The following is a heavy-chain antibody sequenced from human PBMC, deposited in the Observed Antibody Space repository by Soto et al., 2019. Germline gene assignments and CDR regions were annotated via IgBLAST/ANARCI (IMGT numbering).Heavy chain of an antibody. Sequence: ASVKVSCKASGYTFTSYAMHWVRQAPGQRLEWMGWINAGNGNTKYSQKFQGRVTITRDTSASTAYMELSSLRSEDTAVYYCARARSSGWYNWFDPWGQGTLVTVSS. J-gene: IGHJ5*02. D-gene: IGHD6-19*01. V-gene: IGHV1-3*01. CDR2: INAGNGNT. CDR1: GYTFTSYA. CDR3: ARARSSGWYNWFDP.